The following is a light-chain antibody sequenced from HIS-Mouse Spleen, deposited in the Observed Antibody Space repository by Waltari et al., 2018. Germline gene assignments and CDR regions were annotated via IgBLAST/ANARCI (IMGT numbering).Light chain of an antibody. J-gene: IGLJ2*01. CDR1: NLGDTY. V-gene: IGLV3-1*01. Sequence: SYELTQPPSVSVSPGQTASITRSGDNLGDTYAFWYQQKPGHSPVLVIYQDSKRPPGVPERFSGSNSGNTATLTISGTQAMDEADYYCQAWDSSTVVFGGGTKLTVL. CDR3: QAWDSSTVV. CDR2: QDS.